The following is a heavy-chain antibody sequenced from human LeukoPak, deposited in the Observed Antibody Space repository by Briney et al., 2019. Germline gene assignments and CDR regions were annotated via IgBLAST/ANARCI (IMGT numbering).Heavy chain of an antibody. J-gene: IGHJ4*02. V-gene: IGHV3-33*01. Sequence: QPGSSLRLSCAASGFTFSSYGMHCVRQAPGKGREGVAVIWYDGSNKYYADSVKGRLYISRDNSKNALCVQMNSVRAEDTAVYYCAREHSGSYSYYFDYWGQGTLVTVSS. CDR1: GFTFSSYG. D-gene: IGHD1-26*01. CDR3: AREHSGSYSYYFDY. CDR2: IWYDGSNK.